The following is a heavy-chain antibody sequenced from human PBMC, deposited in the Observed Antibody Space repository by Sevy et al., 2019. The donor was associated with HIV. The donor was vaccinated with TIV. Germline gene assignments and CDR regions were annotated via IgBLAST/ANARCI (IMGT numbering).Heavy chain of an antibody. CDR3: AKDPYSSSWYEFDY. D-gene: IGHD6-13*01. J-gene: IGHJ4*02. CDR2: ISGSGGST. CDR1: GFTFSSYA. Sequence: GSLRLSCAASGFTFSSYAMSWVRQAPGKGQEWVSAISGSGGSTYYADSVKGRFTISRDNSKNTLYLQMNSLRAEDTAVYYCAKDPYSSSWYEFDYWGQGTLVTVSS. V-gene: IGHV3-23*01.